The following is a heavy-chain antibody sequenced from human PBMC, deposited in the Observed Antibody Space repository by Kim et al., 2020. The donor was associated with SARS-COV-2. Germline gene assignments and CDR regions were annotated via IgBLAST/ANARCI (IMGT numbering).Heavy chain of an antibody. J-gene: IGHJ4*02. CDR2: IFWSGST. D-gene: IGHD2-21*01. CDR1: GDSIRGSDYY. CDR3: ATSPGGLGGEGYYFDS. Sequence: SETLSLTCTVSGDSIRGSDYYWASIRQPPGKGPEWIGSIFWSGSTYYNPSLKSRVTMSVDTSKNQFSLKLSSVTAADTAMYYCATSPGGLGGEGYYFDSWGQGTLVTVSS. V-gene: IGHV4-39*01.